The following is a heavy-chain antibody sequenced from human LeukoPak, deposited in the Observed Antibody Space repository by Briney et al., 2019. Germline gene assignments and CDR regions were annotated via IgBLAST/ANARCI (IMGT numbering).Heavy chain of an antibody. CDR2: IYYSGST. D-gene: IGHD6-13*01. CDR3: ATVYSSSWSGGTDFDY. V-gene: IGHV4-39*01. J-gene: IGHJ4*02. CDR1: GGSISSSSYY. Sequence: SETLSLTCTVSGGSISSSSYYWGWIRQPPGKGREWIGSIYYSGSTYYNPSLKSRVTISVDTSKNQFSLKLSSVTAADTAVYYCATVYSSSWSGGTDFDYWGQGTLVTVSS.